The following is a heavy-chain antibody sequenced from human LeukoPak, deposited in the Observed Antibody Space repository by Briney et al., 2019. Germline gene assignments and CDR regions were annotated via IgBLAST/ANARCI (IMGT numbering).Heavy chain of an antibody. Sequence: SETLSLTCTVSGGSISSYYWSWIRQPPGKGLEWIGYIYYSGSTNYNPSLKSRVTISVDTSKNQFSLKLSSVTAADTAVYYCASTMATISYFDYWGRGTLVTVSS. D-gene: IGHD5-24*01. CDR3: ASTMATISYFDY. V-gene: IGHV4-59*01. J-gene: IGHJ4*02. CDR2: IYYSGST. CDR1: GGSISSYY.